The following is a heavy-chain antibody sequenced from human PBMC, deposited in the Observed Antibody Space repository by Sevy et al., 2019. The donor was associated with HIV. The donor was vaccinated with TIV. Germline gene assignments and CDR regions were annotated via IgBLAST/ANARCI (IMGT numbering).Heavy chain of an antibody. CDR1: GFTFNSYS. J-gene: IGHJ4*02. Sequence: GGSLRLSCEVPGFTFNSYSFNWVRQAPGKGLEWISYISTSSDITYYEESVQGRFTISRDNVKNSLYLQMNSLRVEDTAKYDCARGTGIRSLYYFAYWGQGTLVTVSS. CDR2: ISTSSDIT. D-gene: IGHD1-1*01. CDR3: ARGTGIRSLYYFAY. V-gene: IGHV3-48*01.